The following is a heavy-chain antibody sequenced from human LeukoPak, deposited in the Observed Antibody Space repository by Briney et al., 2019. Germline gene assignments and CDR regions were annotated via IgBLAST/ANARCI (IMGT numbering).Heavy chain of an antibody. CDR3: ARAVVVVAATSDPKKYNRFDP. CDR2: ISYDGSNK. D-gene: IGHD2-15*01. Sequence: PGRSLRLSCAASGFTFSSYAMHWVRQAPGKGLEWVAVISYDGSNKYYADSVKGRFTISRDNSKNTLYLQMNSLRAEDTAVYYCARAVVVVAATSDPKKYNRFDPWGQGTLVTVSS. V-gene: IGHV3-30-3*01. CDR1: GFTFSSYA. J-gene: IGHJ5*02.